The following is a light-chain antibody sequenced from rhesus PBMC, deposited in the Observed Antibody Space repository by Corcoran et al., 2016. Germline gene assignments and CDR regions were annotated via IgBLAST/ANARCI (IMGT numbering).Light chain of an antibody. J-gene: IGKJ3*01. CDR3: QHGYGTPFT. V-gene: IGKV1-74*01. CDR1: ENVNKY. Sequence: DIQMTQSPSSLSASVGDRVTITCRARENVNKYLNWYQQKPGKAPKLLIYKASTLQSGAPSKFNGSGSGTDYTFTISGLQPEDVATYYCQHGYGTPFTFGPGTKLDIK. CDR2: KAS.